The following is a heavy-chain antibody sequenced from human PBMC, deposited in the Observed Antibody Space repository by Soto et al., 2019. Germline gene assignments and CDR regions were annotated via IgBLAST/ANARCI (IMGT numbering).Heavy chain of an antibody. V-gene: IGHV4-30-4*01. Sequence: SETLSLTFTVSGGSISSGDYYWSWIRQPRGKGLEWIGYIYYSGSTYYNPSLKIRVTISVDTSKNQFSLKLSSVTAADTAVYYCARAYDFWSGYYFGFDYWGQGTLVTVSS. J-gene: IGHJ4*02. CDR3: ARAYDFWSGYYFGFDY. CDR1: GGSISSGDYY. CDR2: IYYSGST. D-gene: IGHD3-3*01.